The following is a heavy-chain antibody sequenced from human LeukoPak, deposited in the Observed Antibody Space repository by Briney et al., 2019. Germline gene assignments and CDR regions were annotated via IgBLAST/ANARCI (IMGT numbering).Heavy chain of an antibody. V-gene: IGHV4-39*01. J-gene: IGHJ4*02. CDR3: ARHVIDTSGYYLDYFDY. D-gene: IGHD3-22*01. CDR1: GGSISSSSYY. CDR2: IYYSGST. Sequence: PSETLSLTCTVSGGSISSSSYYWGWIRQPPGKGLEGIGSIYYSGSTYYNPSLKSRVTISVDTSKNQFSLKLSSVTAADTAVYYCARHVIDTSGYYLDYFDYWGQGTLVTVSS.